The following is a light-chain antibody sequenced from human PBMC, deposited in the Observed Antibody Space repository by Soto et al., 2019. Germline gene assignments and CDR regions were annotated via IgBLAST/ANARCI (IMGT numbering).Light chain of an antibody. V-gene: IGLV2-14*03. CDR3: SSYTSNDVV. CDR1: SSDVGGYKY. CDR2: DVA. Sequence: QSALTQPASVSGSPGQSVTISCTGISSDVGGYKYVSWYQQHPNRAPKLIIYDVANRPSGVSNRFSGSKSGDTASLTISGLQADDEANYYCSSYTSNDVVFGGGTKVTVL. J-gene: IGLJ2*01.